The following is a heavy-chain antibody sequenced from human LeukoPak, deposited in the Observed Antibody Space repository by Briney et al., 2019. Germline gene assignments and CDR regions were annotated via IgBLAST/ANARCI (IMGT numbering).Heavy chain of an antibody. Sequence: SETLSLTCTVSGGSISSYYWSWIRQPPGKGLEWIGYIYYSGSTNYNPSLKSRVTISVDTSRNQFSLKLSSVTAADTAVYYCARFGGDYGDYYFDYWGQGTLVTVSS. V-gene: IGHV4-59*08. J-gene: IGHJ4*02. CDR3: ARFGGDYGDYYFDY. CDR2: IYYSGST. CDR1: GGSISSYY. D-gene: IGHD4-17*01.